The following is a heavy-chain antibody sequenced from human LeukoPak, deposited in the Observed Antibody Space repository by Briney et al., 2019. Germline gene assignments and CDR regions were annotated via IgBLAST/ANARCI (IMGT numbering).Heavy chain of an antibody. V-gene: IGHV5-51*01. J-gene: IGHJ6*04. D-gene: IGHD1-1*01. CDR2: VYPGDSDT. CDR3: ARRGWYNYNYYGMDV. Sequence: GEALKISCKGSGYRVIDYWIGWVRQIAGKRLEWMGIVYPGDSDTRYSPSFQGQVTISVDKSISAAYLQWSRLKASDTAIYYCARRGWYNYNYYGMDVWGKGTTVTVSS. CDR1: GYRVIDYW.